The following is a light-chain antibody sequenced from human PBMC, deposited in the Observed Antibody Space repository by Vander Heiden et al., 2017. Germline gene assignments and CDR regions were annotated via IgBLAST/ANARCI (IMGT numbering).Light chain of an antibody. CDR3: QSYDSSLSVVV. CDR1: SSNIGAGYD. Sequence: QSVLTQPPSVSGAPGQRVTISCTGSSSNIGAGYDVHWYQQLLGTAPKLLIYGNSNRPSGVPDRFSGSKSGTSASLAITGLQAEDEADYYCQSYDSSLSVVVFGGGTKLTGL. J-gene: IGLJ2*01. CDR2: GNS. V-gene: IGLV1-40*01.